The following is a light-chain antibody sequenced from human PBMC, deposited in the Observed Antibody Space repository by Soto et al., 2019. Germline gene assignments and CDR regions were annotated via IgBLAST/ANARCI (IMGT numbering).Light chain of an antibody. CDR1: SSDVGRYNL. CDR3: CSYAGIYV. CDR2: EVT. Sequence: QSALTQPASVSGSPGQSITISCTGTSSDVGRYNLVSWYQQHPGKAPKLMIYEVTKRPSGVSNRFSGSKSGRTASLTISGLQAEEEGDYYCCSYAGIYVFGTGTKVTVL. V-gene: IGLV2-23*02. J-gene: IGLJ1*01.